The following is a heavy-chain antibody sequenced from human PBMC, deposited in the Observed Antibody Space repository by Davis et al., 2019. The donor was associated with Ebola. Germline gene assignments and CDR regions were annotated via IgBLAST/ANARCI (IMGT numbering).Heavy chain of an antibody. V-gene: IGHV3-11*01. CDR2: ISTSGSEV. J-gene: IGHJ4*02. CDR3: ARAQFPTTSDH. Sequence: GGSLRLSCAASGFTFSDYYISWIRQAPGKGLEWLSSISTSGSEVHYADSVKGRFTISRDNAKKSLFLHMNNLRAEDTAVYYCARAQFPTTSDHWGQGTLVTVSS. CDR1: GFTFSDYY. D-gene: IGHD1-1*01.